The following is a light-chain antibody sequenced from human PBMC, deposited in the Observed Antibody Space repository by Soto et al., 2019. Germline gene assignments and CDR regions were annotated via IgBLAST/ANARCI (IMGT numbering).Light chain of an antibody. J-gene: IGLJ2*01. Sequence: QAVVTQEPSLTVSPGGTVTLTCGSSTGAVTSGHYPYWFQQKPGQAPRTLIYDTSIKHSWTPARFSGSLLGGKATLTLSGAQPEDEADYYCLLSYRGAGEVFGGGTKLTVL. CDR2: DTS. CDR3: LLSYRGAGEV. CDR1: TGAVTSGHY. V-gene: IGLV7-46*01.